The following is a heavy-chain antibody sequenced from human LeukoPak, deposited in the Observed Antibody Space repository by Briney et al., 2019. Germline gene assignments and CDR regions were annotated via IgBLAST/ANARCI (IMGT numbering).Heavy chain of an antibody. CDR3: AKDRSCTNGICHGDFDY. CDR1: GFTFSSYA. V-gene: IGHV3-23*01. Sequence: GGSLRLSCAASGFTFSSYAVSWVRQAPGKGLEWVSSISGSGGSTYSADSVKGRFTISRDNSKNTLYLQMNSLRAEDTALYYCAKDRSCTNGICHGDFDYWGQGTLVTVSS. D-gene: IGHD2-8*01. CDR2: ISGSGGST. J-gene: IGHJ4*02.